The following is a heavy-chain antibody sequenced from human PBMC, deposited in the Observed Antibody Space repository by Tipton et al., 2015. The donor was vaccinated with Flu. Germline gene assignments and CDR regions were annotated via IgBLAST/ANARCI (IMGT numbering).Heavy chain of an antibody. J-gene: IGHJ4*02. CDR2: IMEHGTDR. CDR1: GFAIRTTW. Sequence: SLRLSCAASGFAIRTTWMGWVRQRPGQGLEWVANIMEHGTDRRYANSVRGRFIISRDNDKNSLFLQMNGLSADDTAIYYCVRDHRSGCNDLWGQGTLVRVSS. D-gene: IGHD6-19*01. CDR3: VRDHRSGCNDL. V-gene: IGHV3-7*01.